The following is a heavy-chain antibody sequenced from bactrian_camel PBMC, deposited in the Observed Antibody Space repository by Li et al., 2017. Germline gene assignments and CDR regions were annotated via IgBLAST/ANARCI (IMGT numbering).Heavy chain of an antibody. D-gene: IGHD2*01. CDR2: SALGDAT. CDR3: AAGGSPFRCPTPQVDSSY. J-gene: IGHJ6*01. Sequence: VQLVESGGGLVQPGGSLRLSCAASGLPFSQLNMGWARQAPGKEIEWVSTSALGDATYYADSVKGRFTISRDNAKNTLYLQMNTLKPEDSAMYYCAAGGSPFRCPTPQVDSSYWGQGTQVTVS. CDR1: GLPFSQLN. V-gene: IGHV3S40*01.